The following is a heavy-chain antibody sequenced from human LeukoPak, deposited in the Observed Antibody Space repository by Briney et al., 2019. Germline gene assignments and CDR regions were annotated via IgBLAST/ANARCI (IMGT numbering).Heavy chain of an antibody. D-gene: IGHD1-1*01. CDR3: ACILDIDY. J-gene: IGHJ4*02. Sequence: SEKVSRTASGGTFSSYAISWVRQAPGHGLEWMGGIIPIFGTANYAHKFQGRVTITAGESTSTAHMELSRLRSADTAAYYCACILDIDYWGQGTLVTVSS. CDR2: IIPIFGTA. CDR1: GGTFSSYA. V-gene: IGHV1-69*13.